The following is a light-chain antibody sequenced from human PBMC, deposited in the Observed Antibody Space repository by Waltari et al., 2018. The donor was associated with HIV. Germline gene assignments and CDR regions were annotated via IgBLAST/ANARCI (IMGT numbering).Light chain of an antibody. J-gene: IGLJ2*01. CDR1: SSDVGGYNY. Sequence: QSALTQPPSASGSPGQSVTISCTGTSSDVGGYNYVSWYQQHPGKAPKLMIYEVSKRASGVLDRFSGSKAGNTASLTVSGLQAEDEADYYCSSYAGSNNLVFGGGTKLTVL. CDR2: EVS. V-gene: IGLV2-8*01. CDR3: SSYAGSNNLV.